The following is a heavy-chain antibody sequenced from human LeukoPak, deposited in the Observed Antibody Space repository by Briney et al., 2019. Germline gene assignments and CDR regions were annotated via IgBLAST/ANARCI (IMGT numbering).Heavy chain of an antibody. CDR2: IIPIIGIP. CDR3: ARWTSSGSYSGFDH. CDR1: GGSSA. V-gene: IGHV1-69*04. D-gene: IGHD1-26*01. Sequence: ASVTVSCKASGGSSAISWVRQAPGQGLEWMGRIIPIIGIPNYAQKFQGRVTITADKSTSTVYMDLSSLRYEDTAVYYCARWTSSGSYSGFDHWGQGTLVTVSS. J-gene: IGHJ4*02.